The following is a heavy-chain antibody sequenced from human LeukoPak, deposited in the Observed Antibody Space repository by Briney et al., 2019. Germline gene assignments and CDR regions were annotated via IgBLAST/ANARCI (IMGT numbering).Heavy chain of an antibody. Sequence: GGSLGLSCAASGFIFSTYDMHWVRQAPGKGLEWVAVVSYDGSNIYHAASVQGRFTISRDNSKNTLYLQMNSLRAEDTAVYYCAKSLDAQAVADPFDYWGQGTLVTVSS. J-gene: IGHJ4*02. V-gene: IGHV3-30*18. CDR2: VSYDGSNI. CDR3: AKSLDAQAVADPFDY. CDR1: GFIFSTYD. D-gene: IGHD6-19*01.